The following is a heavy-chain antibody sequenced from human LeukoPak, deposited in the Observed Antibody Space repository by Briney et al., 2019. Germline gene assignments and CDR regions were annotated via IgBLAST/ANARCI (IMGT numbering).Heavy chain of an antibody. J-gene: IGHJ4*02. D-gene: IGHD3-10*01. CDR2: INPNSGGT. CDR1: GYTFTDYY. Sequence: GASVKVSCKASGYTFTDYYMHWVRQAPGQGLEWMGWINPNSGGTHYAQKFQGRVTMTRDTSISAAYMELSRLRSDDTAVYYCARARKVQLLWFGELLDYWGQGTLVTVSS. CDR3: ARARKVQLLWFGELLDY. V-gene: IGHV1-2*02.